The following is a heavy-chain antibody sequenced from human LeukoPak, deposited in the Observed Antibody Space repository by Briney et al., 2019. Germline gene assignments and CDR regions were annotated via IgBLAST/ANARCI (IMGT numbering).Heavy chain of an antibody. V-gene: IGHV3-20*04. CDR3: ALMGGYPNTFDI. J-gene: IGHJ3*02. Sequence: GGSLRLSCAASGFTFDDYGMSWVRQAPGKGLEWVSGINWNGGSTGYADSVKGRFTISRDNAKNTLYLQMNSLRAEDTAVYYCALMGGYPNTFDIWGQGTMVTVSS. CDR1: GFTFDDYG. CDR2: INWNGGST. D-gene: IGHD1-26*01.